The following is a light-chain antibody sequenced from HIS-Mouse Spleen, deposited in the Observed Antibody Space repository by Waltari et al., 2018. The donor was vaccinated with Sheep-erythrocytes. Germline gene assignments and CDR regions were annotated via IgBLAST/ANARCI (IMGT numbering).Light chain of an antibody. J-gene: IGLJ1*01. CDR3: CSYAGSYNHV. CDR1: SSDVGGYNY. CDR2: DVS. V-gene: IGLV2-11*01. Sequence: QSALTQPRSVSGSPGQSVTISCTGTSSDVGGYNYVSWYQKHPGKAPKLMIYDVSKRPSGVPDRFSGSKYGNTASLTISGLQAEDEADYYCCSYAGSYNHVFATGTKVTVL.